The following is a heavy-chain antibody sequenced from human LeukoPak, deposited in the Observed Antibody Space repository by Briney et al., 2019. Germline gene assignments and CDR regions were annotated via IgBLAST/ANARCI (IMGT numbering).Heavy chain of an antibody. Sequence: SETLSLTCTVSGGSISNKYWSWIRQPPGKGLEWIGYIYYSGSTNYNPSPKSRVTISVDTSKNQFSLKLSSVTAADTAVYYCARGRELLWFGVTKNWFDPWGQGTLVTVSS. V-gene: IGHV4-59*12. CDR3: ARGRELLWFGVTKNWFDP. CDR2: IYYSGST. J-gene: IGHJ5*02. CDR1: GGSISNKY. D-gene: IGHD3-10*01.